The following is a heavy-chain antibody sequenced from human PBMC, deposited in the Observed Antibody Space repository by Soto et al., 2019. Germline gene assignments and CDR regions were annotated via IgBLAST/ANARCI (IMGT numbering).Heavy chain of an antibody. J-gene: IGHJ6*03. Sequence: ASVKVSCKVSGYTLTELSMHWVRQAPGKGLEWMGGFDPEDGETIYAQKFQGRVTMTEDTSTDTAYMELSSLRSEDTAVYYCATGPPWTGITGTIHYYYYMDVWDKGTTVTVSS. CDR2: FDPEDGET. V-gene: IGHV1-24*01. CDR3: ATGPPWTGITGTIHYYYYMDV. CDR1: GYTLTELS. D-gene: IGHD1-7*01.